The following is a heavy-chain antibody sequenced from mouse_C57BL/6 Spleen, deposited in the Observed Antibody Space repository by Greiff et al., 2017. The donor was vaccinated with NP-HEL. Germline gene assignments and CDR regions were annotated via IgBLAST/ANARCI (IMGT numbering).Heavy chain of an antibody. J-gene: IGHJ2*01. Sequence: VQLQQSGPELVKPGASVKIPCKASGYTFTDYNMDWVKQSHGKSLEWIGDINPNNGGTIYNQKFKGKATLTVDKSSSTAYMELRSLTSEDTAVYYCARRGRITTVVEYFDYWGQGTTLTVSS. D-gene: IGHD1-1*01. CDR3: ARRGRITTVVEYFDY. CDR2: INPNNGGT. V-gene: IGHV1-18*01. CDR1: GYTFTDYN.